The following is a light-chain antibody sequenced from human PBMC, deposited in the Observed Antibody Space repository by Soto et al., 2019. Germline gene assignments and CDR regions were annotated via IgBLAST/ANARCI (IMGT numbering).Light chain of an antibody. V-gene: IGKV1-13*02. CDR3: QQYNSYPRT. J-gene: IGKJ1*01. Sequence: AILLTQSPSSLSSSAGDRVSITCRASQGISSSLAWYQQKPGKAPKLLIHDASTLESGVPSRFSGSGSGTEFTLTISSLEPDDFATYYCQQYNSYPRTFGQGTKVDIK. CDR1: QGISSS. CDR2: DAS.